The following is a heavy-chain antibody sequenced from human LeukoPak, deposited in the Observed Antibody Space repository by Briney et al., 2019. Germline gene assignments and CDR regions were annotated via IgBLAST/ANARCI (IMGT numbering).Heavy chain of an antibody. J-gene: IGHJ4*02. CDR1: GFTFSSYA. CDR2: ISGSGGST. V-gene: IGHV3-23*01. D-gene: IGHD3-16*01. CDR3: AKVEDVSGSHDEYYFDY. Sequence: GGSLRLSCAASGFTFSSYAMSWVRQAPGKGLEWVSAISGSGGSTYYADSVKGRFTISRDNSKNTLYLQMNSLRAEDTAVYYSAKVEDVSGSHDEYYFDYWGQGTLVTVSS.